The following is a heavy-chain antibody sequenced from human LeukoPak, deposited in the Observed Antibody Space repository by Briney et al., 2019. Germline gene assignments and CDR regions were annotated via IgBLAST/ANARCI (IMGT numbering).Heavy chain of an antibody. Sequence: GSLRLSCAASGFTFNNYGVSWVRQAPGKGLEWVSFIYSDNTHYSDSVKGRFTISRDNSKNTLYLQMNSLRAEDTAVYYCARRAGAYSHPYDYWGQGTLVTVSS. J-gene: IGHJ4*02. CDR3: ARRAGAYSHPYDY. D-gene: IGHD4/OR15-4a*01. CDR2: IYSDNT. CDR1: GFTFNNYG. V-gene: IGHV3-53*01.